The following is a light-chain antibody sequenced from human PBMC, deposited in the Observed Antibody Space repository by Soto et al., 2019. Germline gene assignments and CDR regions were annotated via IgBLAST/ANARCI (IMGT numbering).Light chain of an antibody. CDR3: QHHKSYPRT. J-gene: IGKJ1*01. Sequence: DIQMTQSPSTLSASVGDRVTITCRASQSIDIWLAWYQQRPGKAPKLVIYKASSLEGGVPSRFSGSGSGTKFTFTISSLQPDDFATYYCQHHKSYPRTFGQGTKVDIK. CDR2: KAS. V-gene: IGKV1-5*03. CDR1: QSIDIW.